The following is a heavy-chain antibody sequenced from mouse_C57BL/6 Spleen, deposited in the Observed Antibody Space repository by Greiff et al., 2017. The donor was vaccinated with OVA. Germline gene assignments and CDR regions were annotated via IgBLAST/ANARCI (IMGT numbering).Heavy chain of an antibody. Sequence: QVQLQQPGPELVKPGASVKLSCKASGYTFTSYWMHWVKQRPGQGLEWIGNINPSNGGTNYNEKFKSKATLTVDKSSSTAYMQLSSLTSEDSAVYYLARAGGNYGYFDYWGQGTTLTVSS. D-gene: IGHD2-1*01. V-gene: IGHV1-53*01. J-gene: IGHJ2*01. CDR3: ARAGGNYGYFDY. CDR1: GYTFTSYW. CDR2: INPSNGGT.